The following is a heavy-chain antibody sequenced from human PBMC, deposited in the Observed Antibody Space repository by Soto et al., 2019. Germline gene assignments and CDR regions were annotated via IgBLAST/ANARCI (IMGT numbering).Heavy chain of an antibody. CDR1: GFSFSTYA. D-gene: IGHD4-17*01. CDR3: AKETTVTTLLGYFYYYGMDV. CDR2: ISDDGSNK. Sequence: QVQLVESGGGVVQPGRSLRLSCAASGFSFSTYAMHWVRQAPGKGLEWVAVISDDGSNKYYADSARGRFTISRDNSKKSLYLQMNSLRAEDTAVYYCAKETTVTTLLGYFYYYGMDVWGHGPTVTVSS. J-gene: IGHJ6*02. V-gene: IGHV3-30*18.